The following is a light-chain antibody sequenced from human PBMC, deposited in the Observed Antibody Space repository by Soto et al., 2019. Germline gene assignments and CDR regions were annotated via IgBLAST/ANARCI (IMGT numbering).Light chain of an antibody. V-gene: IGLV3-1*01. CDR2: EDN. J-gene: IGLJ1*01. CDR1: KLGRKY. Sequence: SYELTQPASVSGSPGQTASIACSGAKLGRKYAYWYQQKPGQSPVVVIYEDNKRPSGIPERFSGSNSGNTATLTISGTQAMDEADYYCQAWDSSTGVFGTGTKLTVL. CDR3: QAWDSSTGV.